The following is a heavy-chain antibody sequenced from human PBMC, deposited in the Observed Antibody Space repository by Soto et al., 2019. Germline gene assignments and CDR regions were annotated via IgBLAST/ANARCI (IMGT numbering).Heavy chain of an antibody. Sequence: EVQLLESGGGLVQPGGSLRLSCAASGFTFGSYAMSWVRQAPGKGLEWVSLISGTGDSSEYAYSVKGRFTISRDYSKTTVFTQRNSLRAEGTAVYFCAEDNGNYGPERFSHWGQRTLLTVSS. J-gene: IGHJ4*02. V-gene: IGHV3-23*01. CDR1: GFTFGSYA. CDR3: AEDNGNYGPERFSH. CDR2: ISGTGDSS. D-gene: IGHD1-7*01.